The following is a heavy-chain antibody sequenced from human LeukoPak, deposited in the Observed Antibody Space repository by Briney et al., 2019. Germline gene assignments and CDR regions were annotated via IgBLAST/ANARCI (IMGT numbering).Heavy chain of an antibody. CDR3: ARLGTYNSGWSEYNWFDP. CDR1: GFTFSSYE. CDR2: ISSSGSTI. V-gene: IGHV3-48*03. D-gene: IGHD6-19*01. Sequence: HPGGSLRLSCAASGFTFSSYEMNWVRQAPGKGLEWVSYISSSGSTIYYADSVKGRFTISRDNAKNSLYLQMNSLRAEDTAVYYCARLGTYNSGWSEYNWFDPWGQGTLVTVSS. J-gene: IGHJ5*02.